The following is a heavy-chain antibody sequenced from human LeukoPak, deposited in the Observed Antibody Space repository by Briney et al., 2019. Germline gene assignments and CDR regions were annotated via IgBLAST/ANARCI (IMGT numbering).Heavy chain of an antibody. D-gene: IGHD3-22*01. CDR1: GFRFDDYA. CDR2: VSWHSGSI. V-gene: IGHV3-9*01. J-gene: IGHJ4*02. Sequence: PGRSLRLSCAASGFRFDDYAMHWVRQAPGKGLEWVSGVSWHSGSIGYADSVKGRFTISRDNAKNSLYLQMNNLRVEDTALYYCARAGDTSGYYHYCDYWGQGTLVTVSS. CDR3: ARAGDTSGYYHYCDY.